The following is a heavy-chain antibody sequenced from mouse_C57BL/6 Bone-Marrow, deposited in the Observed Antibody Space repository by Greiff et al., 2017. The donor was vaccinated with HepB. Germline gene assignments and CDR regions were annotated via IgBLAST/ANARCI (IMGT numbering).Heavy chain of an antibody. D-gene: IGHD2-5*01. CDR3: AKPGHYSNYGGTLAMDY. Sequence: QVQLQQSGPGLVAPSQSLSITCTVSGFSLTSYGVSWVRQPPGKGLEWLGVIWGDGSTNYHSALISRLSISKDNSKCQVFLKLNSLQTDDTATYYCAKPGHYSNYGGTLAMDYWGQGTSVTVSS. J-gene: IGHJ4*01. V-gene: IGHV2-3*01. CDR2: IWGDGST. CDR1: GFSLTSYG.